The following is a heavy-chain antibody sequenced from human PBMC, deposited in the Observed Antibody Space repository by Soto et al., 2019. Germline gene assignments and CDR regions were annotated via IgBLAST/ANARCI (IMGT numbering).Heavy chain of an antibody. Sequence: GESLKISCKGSGYSFTSYWISWVRQMPGKGLEWMGRIDPSDSYTNYSPSFQGHVTISADKSISTAYLRWSSLKASDTAMYYCARKSMSCSSTSCYDYYGMDVWGQGTTGTVSS. CDR1: GYSFTSYW. J-gene: IGHJ6*02. CDR2: IDPSDSYT. V-gene: IGHV5-10-1*01. CDR3: ARKSMSCSSTSCYDYYGMDV. D-gene: IGHD2-2*01.